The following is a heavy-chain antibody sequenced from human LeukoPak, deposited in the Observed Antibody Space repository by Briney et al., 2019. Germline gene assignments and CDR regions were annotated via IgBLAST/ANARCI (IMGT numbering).Heavy chain of an antibody. CDR2: IKQDGSEK. Sequence: GGSLRLSCAASGFTFSSYWMSWVCQAPGKGLEWVANIKQDGSEKYYVDSVKGRFTISRDNAKNSLYLQMNSLRAEDTAVYYCARIDYYDILTGPLFDPWGQGTLVTVSS. D-gene: IGHD3-9*01. V-gene: IGHV3-7*01. CDR3: ARIDYYDILTGPLFDP. CDR1: GFTFSSYW. J-gene: IGHJ5*02.